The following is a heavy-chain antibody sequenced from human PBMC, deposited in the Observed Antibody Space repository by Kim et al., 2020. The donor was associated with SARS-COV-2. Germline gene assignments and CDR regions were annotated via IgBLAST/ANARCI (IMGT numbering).Heavy chain of an antibody. Sequence: YYAASVKGRFTISRDNSMNTVFFQMNSLRAEDTAVYYCARAIAVAGTFDHWGQGTLVTVSS. D-gene: IGHD6-19*01. J-gene: IGHJ4*02. CDR3: ARAIAVAGTFDH. V-gene: IGHV3-53*01.